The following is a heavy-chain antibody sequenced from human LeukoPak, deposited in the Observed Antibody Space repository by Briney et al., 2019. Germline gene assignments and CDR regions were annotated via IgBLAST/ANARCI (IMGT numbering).Heavy chain of an antibody. CDR2: ISSSSSTI. Sequence: PGGSLRLSCAASGFTFSSYSMNWVRQAPGKGLEWVSYISSSSSTIYYADSVKGRFTISRDNAKNSLYLQMNSLRAEDTAVYYCARDGADDVWSGHFNWFDPWGQGTLVTVSS. CDR1: GFTFSSYS. V-gene: IGHV3-48*01. J-gene: IGHJ5*02. CDR3: ARDGADDVWSGHFNWFDP. D-gene: IGHD3-3*01.